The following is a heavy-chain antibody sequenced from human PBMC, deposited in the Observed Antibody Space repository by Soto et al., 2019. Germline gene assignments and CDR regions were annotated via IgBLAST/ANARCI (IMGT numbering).Heavy chain of an antibody. J-gene: IGHJ5*02. Sequence: WGSLRLSCSASGFTFSSYAMHWVRQAPGKGLEYVSAISSNGGSTYYADSVKGRFTISRDNSKNTLYLQMSSLRAEDTAVYYCVKDFGRGSSGFDPWGQGTLVTVSS. CDR1: GFTFSSYA. CDR3: VKDFGRGSSGFDP. D-gene: IGHD6-6*01. V-gene: IGHV3-64D*08. CDR2: ISSNGGST.